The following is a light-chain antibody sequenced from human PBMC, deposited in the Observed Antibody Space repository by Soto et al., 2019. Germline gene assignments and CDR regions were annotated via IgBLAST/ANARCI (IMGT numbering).Light chain of an antibody. J-gene: IGKJ1*01. V-gene: IGKV3-20*01. CDR3: QQYGSSPRT. CDR1: QSVSSNL. Sequence: EIVLTQSPGTLSLSPGDRATLSCRASQSVSSNLLAWYQKTPGQAPRLLIYVASIRATGIPDRFSGSGSGADFTLTIRRLEPEDFAVYYCQQYGSSPRTFGQGTKVEIK. CDR2: VAS.